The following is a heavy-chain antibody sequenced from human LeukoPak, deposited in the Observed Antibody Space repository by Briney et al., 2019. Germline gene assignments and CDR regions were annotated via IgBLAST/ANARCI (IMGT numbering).Heavy chain of an antibody. CDR3: ASVGSTSCYSAPCDY. V-gene: IGHV3-53*01. Sequence: PGGSLRLSCAASGFTVNSNYMSWVRQAPGKGLEWVSVIYSGGSTYYADSVKGRFTISRDNSKNTLYLQMNSLRAEDTAVYYCASVGSTSCYSAPCDYWGQGTLVTVSS. J-gene: IGHJ4*02. CDR2: IYSGGST. CDR1: GFTVNSNY. D-gene: IGHD2-2*02.